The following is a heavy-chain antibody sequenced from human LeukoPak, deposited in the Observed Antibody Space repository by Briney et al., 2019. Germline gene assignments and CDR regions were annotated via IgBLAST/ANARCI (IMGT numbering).Heavy chain of an antibody. V-gene: IGHV4-61*01. Sequence: MPSETLSLTCTVSGGSVSSGSYYWSWIRQPPGKGLEWIGYIYYSGSTNYNPSLKSRVTISVDTSKNQFSLELSSVTAADTAVYYCARGGSYDYIWGSYRYVYFDYWGQGTLVTVSS. CDR1: GGSVSSGSYY. CDR3: ARGGSYDYIWGSYRYVYFDY. CDR2: IYYSGST. J-gene: IGHJ4*02. D-gene: IGHD3-16*02.